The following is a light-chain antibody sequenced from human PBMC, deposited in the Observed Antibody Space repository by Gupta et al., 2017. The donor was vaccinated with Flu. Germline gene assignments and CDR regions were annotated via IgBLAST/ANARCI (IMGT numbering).Light chain of an antibody. CDR3: MQPLDSPST. V-gene: IGKV2-28*01. J-gene: IGKJ1*01. Sequence: DIVMTQSSPSLAVTAGEPAFTSCRTSHSLLYSNGYNYVNWYLQKPGQSPQLLIHLGSNRASGVPYRFSGSGSGTYFTLKISRVEAEDVGIYFCMQPLDSPSTFGQGTKVEIK. CDR2: LGS. CDR1: HSLLYSNGYNY.